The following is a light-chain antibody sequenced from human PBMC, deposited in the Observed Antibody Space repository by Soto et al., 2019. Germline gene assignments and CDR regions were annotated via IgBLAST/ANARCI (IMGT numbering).Light chain of an antibody. CDR3: QQYKKWPPLT. CDR2: GAF. V-gene: IGKV3-15*01. CDR1: QSVAFH. J-gene: IGKJ4*01. Sequence: EIVMTQSPATLPVSPGETATLSCRASQSVAFHLAWYQQKPGQGPRLLIYGAFTRATGIPARFSGSGSGTEFTLTISSLQSEDFAVYYCQQYKKWPPLTFGGGTKVEIK.